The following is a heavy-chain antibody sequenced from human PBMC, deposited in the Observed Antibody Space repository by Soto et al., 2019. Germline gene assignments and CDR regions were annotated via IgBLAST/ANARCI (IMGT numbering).Heavy chain of an antibody. CDR3: ARDENYDTPFDY. Sequence: PLGGSLRLSCAASGFTFSNYGMHWVRQAPGKGLEWVAVIWYDGSNKYYADSVKGRFTISRDNSKNTLYLQMNSLRAEDTAVYYCARDENYDTPFDYWGQGTLVTVSS. CDR2: IWYDGSNK. J-gene: IGHJ4*02. V-gene: IGHV3-33*01. D-gene: IGHD3-22*01. CDR1: GFTFSNYG.